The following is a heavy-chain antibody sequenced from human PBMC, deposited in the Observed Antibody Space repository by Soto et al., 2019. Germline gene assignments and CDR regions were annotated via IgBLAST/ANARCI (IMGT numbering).Heavy chain of an antibody. CDR2: ISAYNGNT. CDR1: GYTFTSYG. CDR3: ARESVVYYYDSSGYYSKVDY. V-gene: IGHV1-18*01. J-gene: IGHJ4*01. D-gene: IGHD3-22*01. Sequence: GASVKVSCKASGYTFTSYGISWLRQAPGQGLEWMGWISAYNGNTNYAQKLQGRVTMTTDTSTSTAYMELRSLRSDDTAVYYCARESVVYYYDSSGYYSKVDYWG.